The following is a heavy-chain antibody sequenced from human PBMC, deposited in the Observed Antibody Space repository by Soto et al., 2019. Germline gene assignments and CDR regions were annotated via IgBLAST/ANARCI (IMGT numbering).Heavy chain of an antibody. V-gene: IGHV4-34*01. CDR2: INHSGSN. Sequence: QVQLQQWGAGLLKPSETLSLTCAVYGGSFSGYYWSWIRQPPGKGLEWIGEINHSGSNNYNTTLKSRVTISVDTSTKQFYLKLSYVTAADTAVYYCARGIDYDYIWGSYRPLDYWGQGTLVNVSS. J-gene: IGHJ4*02. D-gene: IGHD3-16*02. CDR3: ARGIDYDYIWGSYRPLDY. CDR1: GGSFSGYY.